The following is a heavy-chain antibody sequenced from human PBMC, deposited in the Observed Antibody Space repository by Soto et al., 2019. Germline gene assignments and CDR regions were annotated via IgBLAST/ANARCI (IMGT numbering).Heavy chain of an antibody. V-gene: IGHV1-8*02. CDR1: AYTFTSYD. J-gene: IGHJ6*02. D-gene: IGHD3-3*01. CDR2: MNPHSGTT. CDR3: ASRRRSTYYDFWSCYPPGWYYYYGMDV. Sequence: ASVKVSCKASAYTFTSYDINWVRQATGQGLEWMGWMNPHSGTTAYAQKFQGRVTMTRNTSISTAYMELSSLRSEDTGVDYCASRRRSTYYDFWSCYPPGWYYYYGMDVWGQGTTVTVSS.